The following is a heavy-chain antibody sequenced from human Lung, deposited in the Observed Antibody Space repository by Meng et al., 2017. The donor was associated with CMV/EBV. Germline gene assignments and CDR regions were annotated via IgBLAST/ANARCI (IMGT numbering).Heavy chain of an antibody. D-gene: IGHD5-18*01. CDR2: IYYSGST. CDR3: ARALDTAMVTFDY. J-gene: IGHJ4*02. Sequence: QGRLQESGPGRVKPSQTLSLTCTVSGGSISSGDYYWSLIRQPPGKGLEWIGYIYYSGSTYYNPSLKSRVTISVDTSKNQFSLKLSSVTAADTAVYYCARALDTAMVTFDYWGQGTLVTVSS. V-gene: IGHV4-30-4*08. CDR1: GGSISSGDYY.